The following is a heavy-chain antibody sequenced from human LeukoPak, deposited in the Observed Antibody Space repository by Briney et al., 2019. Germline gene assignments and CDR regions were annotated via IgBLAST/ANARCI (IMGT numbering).Heavy chain of an antibody. V-gene: IGHV4-4*07. CDR2: IYTSGST. CDR3: ALTKNYYDSSGYYMDY. D-gene: IGHD3-22*01. CDR1: GGSISSYY. Sequence: PSETLSLTCTVSGGSISSYYWSWIRQPAGKGLEWIGRIYTSGSTNYNPSLKSRVTMSVDTSKNQFSLKLSSVTAADTAVYYCALTKNYYDSSGYYMDYWGQGTLVTVSS. J-gene: IGHJ4*02.